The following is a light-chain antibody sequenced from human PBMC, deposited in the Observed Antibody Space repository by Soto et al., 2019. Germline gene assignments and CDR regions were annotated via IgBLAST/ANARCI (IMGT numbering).Light chain of an antibody. CDR1: QSVNKY. Sequence: EIVLTQSPATQSLSPGERATLSSRDSQSVNKYLAWYQQKPGQAPRLLIYDASNRATGIPVRFSGSGSGTDFTLTISSLEPEDFAVYYCQQRNSWPLTFGGVTKVEIK. CDR3: QQRNSWPLT. J-gene: IGKJ4*01. V-gene: IGKV3-11*01. CDR2: DAS.